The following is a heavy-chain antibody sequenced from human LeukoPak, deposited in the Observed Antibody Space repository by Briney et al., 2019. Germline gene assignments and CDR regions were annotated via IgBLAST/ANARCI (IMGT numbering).Heavy chain of an antibody. CDR3: AKESIAAAGTSLNYFDY. Sequence: PGGSLRLPCAASGFTFSSYAMSWVRQAPGKGLEWVSAISGSGGSTYYADSVKGRFTISRDNSKNTLYLQMNSLRAEDTAVYYCAKESIAAAGTSLNYFDYWGQGTLVTVSS. V-gene: IGHV3-23*01. D-gene: IGHD6-13*01. J-gene: IGHJ4*02. CDR2: ISGSGGST. CDR1: GFTFSSYA.